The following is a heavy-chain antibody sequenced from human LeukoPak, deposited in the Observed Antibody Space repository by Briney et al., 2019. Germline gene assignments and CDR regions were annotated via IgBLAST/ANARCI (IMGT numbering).Heavy chain of an antibody. Sequence: GGSLRLSCSASGFTFSSYEMNWVRQAPGKGLEWVSSISSRGGTIYYADSVKGRFTISRDNAKNSLYLQMNSLRAEDTAVYYCAELGITMIGGVWGKGTTVTISS. J-gene: IGHJ6*04. CDR1: GFTFSSYE. CDR3: AELGITMIGGV. V-gene: IGHV3-48*03. CDR2: ISSRGGTI. D-gene: IGHD3-10*02.